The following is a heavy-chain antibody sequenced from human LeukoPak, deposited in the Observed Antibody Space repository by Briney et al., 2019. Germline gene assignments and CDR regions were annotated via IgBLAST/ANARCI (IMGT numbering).Heavy chain of an antibody. J-gene: IGHJ4*02. V-gene: IGHV4-4*09. Sequence: SETLSLTCSVSGASITSYYWNWIRQPPGKGLEWIGNTYSSGNTNYNPSLESRVTISLDTSKNQFSLKLSSVTAADTAVYYCASRMITSPWWGQGILVTVSS. D-gene: IGHD3-16*01. CDR2: TYSSGNT. CDR3: ASRMITSPW. CDR1: GASITSYY.